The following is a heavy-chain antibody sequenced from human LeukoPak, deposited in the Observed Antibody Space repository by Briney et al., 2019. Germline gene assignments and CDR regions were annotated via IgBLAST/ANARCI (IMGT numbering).Heavy chain of an antibody. J-gene: IGHJ6*03. Sequence: GGSLRLSCAASGFTFSSYAMSWVRQAPGKGLEGVSSISGGVISTYYADSVKGRFTISRDNSKNTLYLQMDSLRAEDTAVYYCAKGYCDSTSCYRYYYYYMDVWGKGTTVTVSS. CDR2: ISGGVIST. V-gene: IGHV3-23*01. CDR1: GFTFSSYA. D-gene: IGHD2-2*01. CDR3: AKGYCDSTSCYRYYYYYMDV.